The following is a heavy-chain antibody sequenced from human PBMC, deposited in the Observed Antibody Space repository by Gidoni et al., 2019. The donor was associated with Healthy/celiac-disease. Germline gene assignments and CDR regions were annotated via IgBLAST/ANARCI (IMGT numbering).Heavy chain of an antibody. CDR2: ISSNGGST. J-gene: IGHJ6*02. Sequence: PGKGLEYVSAISSNGGSTYYADSVKGRFTISRDNSKNTLYLQMSSLRAEDTAVYYCVKEPTFLERSYYYGMDVWGQGTTDTVSS. D-gene: IGHD1-1*01. CDR3: VKEPTFLERSYYYGMDV. V-gene: IGHV3-64D*06.